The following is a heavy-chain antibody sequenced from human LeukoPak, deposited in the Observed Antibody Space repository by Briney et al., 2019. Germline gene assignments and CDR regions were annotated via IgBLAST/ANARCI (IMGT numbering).Heavy chain of an antibody. CDR3: ARQYYDILTGPNWFDS. D-gene: IGHD3-9*01. Sequence: GESLIISCKCSGYRFTNYWIGLVRQMPGKGLEWMGISYPGDSDTRYSPSFQGQVTLSADKSISTAYLQWSDLKASDTAMYYCARQYYDILTGPNWFDSWGQGTLVTVSS. J-gene: IGHJ5*01. CDR1: GYRFTNYW. V-gene: IGHV5-51*01. CDR2: SYPGDSDT.